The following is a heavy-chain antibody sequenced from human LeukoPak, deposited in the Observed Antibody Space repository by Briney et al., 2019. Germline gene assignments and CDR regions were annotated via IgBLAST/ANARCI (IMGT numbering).Heavy chain of an antibody. V-gene: IGHV1-8*01. CDR3: ARGRDDGDTLMDYYYGMDV. CDR2: MNPNSGNT. Sequence: ASVKVSCKASGCTFTSYDINWVRQATGQGLEWMGWMNPNSGNTGYAQKFQGRVTMTRNTSISTAYMELSSLRSEDTAVYYCARGRDDGDTLMDYYYGMDVWGQGTTVTVSS. CDR1: GCTFTSYD. J-gene: IGHJ6*02. D-gene: IGHD4-17*01.